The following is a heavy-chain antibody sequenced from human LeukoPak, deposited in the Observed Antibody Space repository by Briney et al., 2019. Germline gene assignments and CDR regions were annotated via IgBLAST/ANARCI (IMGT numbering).Heavy chain of an antibody. Sequence: GSLRLSCAGSGFTFNNYMTWVRQAPGKGLEWVSAITGSGDYTYYADSVKGRFTISRDNSKNTLYLQMNSLRAEDTAIYYCAKDLPGSGWYSWGQGTLVTVSS. CDR2: ITGSGDYT. D-gene: IGHD6-19*01. CDR3: AKDLPGSGWYS. J-gene: IGHJ4*02. V-gene: IGHV3-23*01. CDR1: GFTFNNY.